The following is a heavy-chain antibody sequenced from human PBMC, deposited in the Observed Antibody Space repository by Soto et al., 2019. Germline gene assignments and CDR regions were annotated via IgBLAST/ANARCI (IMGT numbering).Heavy chain of an antibody. CDR3: ARDNYDILTGPPHGFDP. CDR1: GYTFTSYY. J-gene: IGHJ5*02. CDR2: INPSGGST. D-gene: IGHD3-9*01. V-gene: IGHV1-46*03. Sequence: GASVKVSCKASGYTFTSYYMHWVRQAPGQGLEWMGIINPSGGSTSYAQKFQGRVTMTRDTSTSTVYMELSSLRSEDTAVYYCARDNYDILTGPPHGFDPWGQGTLVTVSS.